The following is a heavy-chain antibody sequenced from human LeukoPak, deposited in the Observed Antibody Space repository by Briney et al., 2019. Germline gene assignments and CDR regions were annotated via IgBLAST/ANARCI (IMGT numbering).Heavy chain of an antibody. Sequence: PSQTLSLTCTVSGGSISSYYWSWIRQPPGKGLEWIGYIYYSGSTNYSPSLKSRLTISVDTSKNQFSLKLSSVTAADTAVYYCARTYGSSGLGYFDLWGRGTLVTVSS. CDR1: GGSISSYY. CDR2: IYYSGST. J-gene: IGHJ2*01. D-gene: IGHD6-13*01. CDR3: ARTYGSSGLGYFDL. V-gene: IGHV4-59*01.